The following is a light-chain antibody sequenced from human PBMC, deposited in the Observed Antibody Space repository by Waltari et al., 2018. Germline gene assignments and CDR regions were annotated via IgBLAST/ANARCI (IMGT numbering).Light chain of an antibody. CDR3: ATWDDSLNGHV. CDR2: SND. J-gene: IGLJ2*01. CDR1: TSNIGSHT. V-gene: IGLV1-44*01. Sequence: QSVLTQPPSASGTPGQKVTISCSGSTSNIGSHTVNWYQQLPGAAPKLIIFSNDQLPSGVPDRFSGSKSGNSASLAISGLQSEDEADYYCATWDDSLNGHVFGGGTKV.